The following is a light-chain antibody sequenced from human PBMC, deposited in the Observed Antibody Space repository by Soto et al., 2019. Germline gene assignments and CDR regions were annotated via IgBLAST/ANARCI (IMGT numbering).Light chain of an antibody. CDR2: GAS. Sequence: ETVMTQSPATLSVSQGERVTLSCKASQSVSRKLAWYQQKRGQAPRLLLFGASTRATGIPARFSGSGSGTEFTLTISSLQSEDFAVYYCQQYNNLVTFGGGTKVDIK. J-gene: IGKJ4*01. CDR3: QQYNNLVT. CDR1: QSVSRK. V-gene: IGKV3-15*01.